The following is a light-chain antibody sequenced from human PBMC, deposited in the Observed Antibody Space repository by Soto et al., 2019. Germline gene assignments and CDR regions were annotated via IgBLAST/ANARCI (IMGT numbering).Light chain of an antibody. J-gene: IGKJ1*01. CDR2: KAS. Sequence: DIQRTQSPSTLSGSVGARVTITCRASQTISSWLAWYQQKAGKAPKLLIYKASTLKSGVPSRFSGSGSGTEFTLTISSLQPDDFATYYCQHYNSYSEAFGQGTRWIS. CDR1: QTISSW. V-gene: IGKV1-5*03. CDR3: QHYNSYSEA.